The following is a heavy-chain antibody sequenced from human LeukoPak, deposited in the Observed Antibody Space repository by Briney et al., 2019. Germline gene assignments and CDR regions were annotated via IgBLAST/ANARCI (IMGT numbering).Heavy chain of an antibody. D-gene: IGHD1-14*01. Sequence: PGRSLRLSCAASGFTFSSYAMHWVRQAPGKGLEWVAVISYDGSNKYYADSVKGRFTISRDNSKNTLYLQMNSLGAEDTAVYYCAKGVPEGKDWFDPWGQGTLVTVSS. CDR2: ISYDGSNK. CDR1: GFTFSSYA. V-gene: IGHV3-30-3*01. J-gene: IGHJ5*02. CDR3: AKGVPEGKDWFDP.